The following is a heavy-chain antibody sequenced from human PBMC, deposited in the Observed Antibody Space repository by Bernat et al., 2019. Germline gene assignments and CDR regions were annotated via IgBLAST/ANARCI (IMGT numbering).Heavy chain of an antibody. J-gene: IGHJ3*02. D-gene: IGHD2-2*02. CDR2: ISGSGGSR. V-gene: IGHV3-23*01. Sequence: EVQLLESGGGLVQPGGSLRLSCAASGFTFSSYAMSWVRQAPGKGLEGVSAISGSGGSRYYADSVKGRFTISRDNSKNTLYLQMNSLRAEDTAVYYCAKDRMGCSSTSCYMTDAFDIWGQGTMVTVSS. CDR3: AKDRMGCSSTSCYMTDAFDI. CDR1: GFTFSSYA.